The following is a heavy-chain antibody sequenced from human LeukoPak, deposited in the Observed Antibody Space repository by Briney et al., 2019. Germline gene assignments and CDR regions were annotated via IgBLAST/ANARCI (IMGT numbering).Heavy chain of an antibody. Sequence: GASVKVSCKASGGTFSSYAISWVRQAPGQGLEWMGRIIPILGIANYAQKFQGRVTITADKSTSTAYMELSSLRSEDTAVYYCARLRGRYYGSSGYPADIWGQGTMVTVSS. D-gene: IGHD3-22*01. V-gene: IGHV1-69*04. CDR1: GGTFSSYA. CDR3: ARLRGRYYGSSGYPADI. CDR2: IIPILGIA. J-gene: IGHJ3*02.